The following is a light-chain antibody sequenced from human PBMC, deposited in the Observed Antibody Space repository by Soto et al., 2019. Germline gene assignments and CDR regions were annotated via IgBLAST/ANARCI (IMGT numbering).Light chain of an antibody. CDR1: QSVSSY. CDR2: DVS. Sequence: EIVLTQSPATLSLSPGERATLSCRASQSVSSYLAWYQQKPGQAPRLLIYDVSNRATGIPARFSGSGSGTDFTLTISSLEPEDFAVYYCQQRSNWPPAVTFGGGTKVEIK. CDR3: QQRSNWPPAVT. J-gene: IGKJ4*01. V-gene: IGKV3-11*01.